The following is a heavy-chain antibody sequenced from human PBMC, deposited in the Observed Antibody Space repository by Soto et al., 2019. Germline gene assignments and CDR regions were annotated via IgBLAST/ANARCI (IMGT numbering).Heavy chain of an antibody. D-gene: IGHD6-19*01. CDR3: AKANPSGWNFFDS. CDR2: ISGTGRGT. Sequence: EVHVWESGGGLVQPGGSLRLSCEASGFTFSDCAMSWVRQAPGKGLEWVSGISGTGRGTFYADSVKDRFTISRDNSKNSFSVKMTSRRAEATGVYYCAKANPSGWNFFDSWGQGPLVTVSS. J-gene: IGHJ4*02. V-gene: IGHV3-23*01. CDR1: GFTFSDCA.